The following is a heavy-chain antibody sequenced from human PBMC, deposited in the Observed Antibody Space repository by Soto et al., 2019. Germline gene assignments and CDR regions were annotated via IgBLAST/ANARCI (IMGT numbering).Heavy chain of an antibody. Sequence: QIHLVESGGGVVQPGRPLTLSCVASGFIFRTSGMHWVRQAPGKGLEWVAVISADGRNDAYADSVKGRLTISRDNSKNTLYLQTNSVSHADTAIYYCAKESHYYDSSGYPPLHYWGQGTLVTVSS. CDR2: ISADGRND. J-gene: IGHJ4*02. CDR3: AKESHYYDSSGYPPLHY. D-gene: IGHD3-22*01. CDR1: GFIFRTSG. V-gene: IGHV3-30*18.